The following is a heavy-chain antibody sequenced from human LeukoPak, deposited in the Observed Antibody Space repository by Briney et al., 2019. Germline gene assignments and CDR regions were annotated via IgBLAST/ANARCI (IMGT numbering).Heavy chain of an antibody. J-gene: IGHJ5*02. CDR2: IYYSGST. V-gene: IGHV4-59*01. Sequence: PSETLSLTCTVSGGSISSYYWSWIRQPPGKGLEWIGYIYYSGSTNYNPSLKSRVTISVDTSKNQFSLKLSSVTAADTAVYYCAREGAAAGTGNWFDPWGQGTLVTVSS. D-gene: IGHD6-13*01. CDR3: AREGAAAGTGNWFDP. CDR1: GGSISSYY.